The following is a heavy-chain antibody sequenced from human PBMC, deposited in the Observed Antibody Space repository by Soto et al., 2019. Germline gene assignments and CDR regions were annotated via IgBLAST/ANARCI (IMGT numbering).Heavy chain of an antibody. V-gene: IGHV1-69*06. Sequence: QVLLLQSGSEGKKAGSSVKVSCKASGDAFKSYAIHWVRQAPGQGLEYMGRIIPSYDRTKYAQKFQGRLTLTADMYTSTVYMELSSLRSEDTAVYYCARDPTNDYGDDTFDYWGQGTKVIVSS. CDR1: GDAFKSYA. CDR2: IIPSYDRT. D-gene: IGHD4-17*01. J-gene: IGHJ4*02. CDR3: ARDPTNDYGDDTFDY.